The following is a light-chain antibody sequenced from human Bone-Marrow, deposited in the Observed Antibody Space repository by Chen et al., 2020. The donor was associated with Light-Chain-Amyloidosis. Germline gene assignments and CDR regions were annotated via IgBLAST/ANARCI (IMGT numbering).Light chain of an antibody. CDR1: RLGDKY. CDR2: KDN. Sequence: SSEVTQPPSVSVSPGQSASITCSGERLGDKYVSWYKQTPGQSPVMVIYKDNRRPSGIPERISGSSSGNTATLTISGAQVMDEADYYCQASDSRTVGFGSGTRVTVI. J-gene: IGLJ1*01. CDR3: QASDSRTVG. V-gene: IGLV3-1*01.